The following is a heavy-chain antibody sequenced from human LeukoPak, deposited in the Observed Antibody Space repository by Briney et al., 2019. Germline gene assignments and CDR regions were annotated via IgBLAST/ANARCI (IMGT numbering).Heavy chain of an antibody. D-gene: IGHD2-2*01. CDR1: GYTFTSYG. CDR2: ISAYNGNT. J-gene: IGHJ3*02. Sequence: ASVKVSCKASGYTFTSYGISWVRQAPGQGLEWMGWISAYNGNTNYAQKLQGRVTMTTDTSTSTAYMELRSLRSEDTAVYYCARDPGRDCSSTSCYHNDAFDIWGQGTMVTVSS. V-gene: IGHV1-18*01. CDR3: ARDPGRDCSSTSCYHNDAFDI.